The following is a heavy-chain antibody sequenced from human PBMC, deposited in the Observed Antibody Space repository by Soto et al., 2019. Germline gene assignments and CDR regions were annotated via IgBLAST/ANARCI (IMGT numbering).Heavy chain of an antibody. V-gene: IGHV4-4*02. CDR3: ARGTGGATRA. CDR2: IYYSGSTT. J-gene: IGHJ5*02. D-gene: IGHD1-26*01. Sequence: QVQLQESGPGLVKPSGTLSLTCAVSGGSISSSNWWSWVRQPPGKGLEWIGEIYYSGSTTNYNPTLKSRVTISVDGSKNEFSLNLSSVTAADTAVYYCARGTGGATRAWGQGTLVTVSS. CDR1: GGSISSSNW.